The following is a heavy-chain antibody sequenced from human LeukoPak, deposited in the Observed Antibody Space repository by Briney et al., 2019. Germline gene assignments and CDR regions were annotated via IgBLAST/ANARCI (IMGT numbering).Heavy chain of an antibody. CDR3: AREYGSGNFDY. J-gene: IGHJ4*02. CDR2: IYYSGST. V-gene: IGHV4-39*01. Sequence: SETLSLTCTVSGGSISSSSYHWGWIRQPPGKGLEWIGSIYYSGSTYYNPSLRSRVTISVDTSKNQFSLKLRSVTAADTAVYYCAREYGSGNFDYWGQGTLVTVSS. CDR1: GGSISSSSYH. D-gene: IGHD3-10*01.